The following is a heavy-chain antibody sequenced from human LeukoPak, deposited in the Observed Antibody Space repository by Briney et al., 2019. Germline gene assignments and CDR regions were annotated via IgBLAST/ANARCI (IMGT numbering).Heavy chain of an antibody. CDR2: INHSGST. V-gene: IGHV4-34*01. D-gene: IGHD2-15*01. CDR3: ARLRRMYAFDI. CDR1: GGSFSGYF. Sequence: PSETLSLTCAVYGGSFSGYFWTWIRQPPGKGLEWIGEINHSGSTNYNPSLKSRVTISVDKSKNQFSLKLSSVTAADTAVYYCARLRRMYAFDIWGQGTMVTVSS. J-gene: IGHJ3*02.